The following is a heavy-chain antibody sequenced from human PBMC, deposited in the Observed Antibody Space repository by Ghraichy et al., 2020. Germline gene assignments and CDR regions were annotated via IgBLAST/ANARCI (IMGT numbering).Heavy chain of an antibody. V-gene: IGHV3-43*01. CDR1: GFTFDDYT. CDR3: AKAMGRPLLDYYGMDV. Sequence: GGSLRLSCAASGFTFDDYTMHWVRQAPGKGLEWVSLISWDGGSTYYADSVKGRFTISRDNSKNSLYLQMNSLRTEDTALYYCAKAMGRPLLDYYGMDVWGQGTTVTVSS. J-gene: IGHJ6*02. CDR2: ISWDGGST.